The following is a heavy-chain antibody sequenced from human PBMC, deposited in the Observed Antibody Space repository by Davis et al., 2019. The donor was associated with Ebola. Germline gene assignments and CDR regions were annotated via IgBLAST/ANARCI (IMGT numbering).Heavy chain of an antibody. V-gene: IGHV1-69*05. CDR1: GGTFSSYA. CDR2: IIPIFGTA. CDR3: ASGPIDYGDYKYYYYGMDV. D-gene: IGHD4-17*01. Sequence: SVKVSCKASGGTFSSYAISWVRQAPGQGLEWMGGIIPIFGTANYAQKFQGRVTMTRDTSTSTVYMELSSLRSEDTAVYYCASGPIDYGDYKYYYYGMDVWGQGTTVTVSS. J-gene: IGHJ6*02.